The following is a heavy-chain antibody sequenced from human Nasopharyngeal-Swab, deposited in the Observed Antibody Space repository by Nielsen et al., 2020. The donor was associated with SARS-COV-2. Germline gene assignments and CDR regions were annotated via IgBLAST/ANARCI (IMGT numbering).Heavy chain of an antibody. D-gene: IGHD3-10*01. CDR2: ISPNSGFT. CDR1: VYTFTDFD. Sequence: ASVNVSCQASVYTFTDFDVNWVRQATAQGLEWMGWISPNSGFTGYAEKFEGRVTMIRNIATSTVYLELTSLGFEDTAVYYCARGLGAPSSVWHWGPGSQVTVSS. J-gene: IGHJ1*01. CDR3: ARGLGAPSSVWH. V-gene: IGHV1-8*01.